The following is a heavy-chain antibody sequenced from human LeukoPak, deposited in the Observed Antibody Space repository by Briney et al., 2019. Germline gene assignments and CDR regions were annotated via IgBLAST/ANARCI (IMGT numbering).Heavy chain of an antibody. Sequence: GGSLRLSCAASGFTFSSYAMSWVRQAPGKGLEWVSAISGSGGTTYYADSVKGRFTFSRDNSKNTLYLQMNSLRAEDTAVYYCAKVAYGAYTYFDYWGQGTLVTVSS. CDR1: GFTFSSYA. J-gene: IGHJ4*02. V-gene: IGHV3-23*01. CDR3: AKVAYGAYTYFDY. CDR2: ISGSGGTT. D-gene: IGHD4/OR15-4a*01.